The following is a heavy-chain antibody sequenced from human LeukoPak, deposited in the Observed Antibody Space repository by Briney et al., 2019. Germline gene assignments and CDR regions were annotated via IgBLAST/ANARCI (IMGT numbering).Heavy chain of an antibody. J-gene: IGHJ4*02. Sequence: SETLSLTCTVSGDSISSYYWSWIRQPPGKGLEWIGYIYYSGSTNYNPSLKSRVTISVDTSKNQFPLKLSSVTAADTAVYYCATGRYRGPFGYWGQGTLVTVSS. V-gene: IGHV4-59*01. D-gene: IGHD4-11*01. CDR1: GDSISSYY. CDR3: ATGRYRGPFGY. CDR2: IYYSGST.